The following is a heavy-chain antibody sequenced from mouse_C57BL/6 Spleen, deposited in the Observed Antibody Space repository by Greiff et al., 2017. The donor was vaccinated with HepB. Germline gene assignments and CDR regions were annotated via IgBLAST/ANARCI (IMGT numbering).Heavy chain of an antibody. CDR1: GYSITSGYY. CDR2: ISYDGSN. J-gene: IGHJ4*01. CDR3: ARVGDGGYAMDY. V-gene: IGHV3-6*01. Sequence: EVQRVESGPGLVKPSQSLSLTCSVTGYSITSGYYWNWIRQFPGNKLEWMGYISYDGSNNYNPSLKNRIAITRDTSKNQFFLKLNSVTTEDTATYYCARVGDGGYAMDYWGQGTSVTVSS.